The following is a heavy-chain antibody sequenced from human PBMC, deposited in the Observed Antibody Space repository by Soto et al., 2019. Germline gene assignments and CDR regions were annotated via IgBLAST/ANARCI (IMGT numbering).Heavy chain of an antibody. CDR1: GGSINRGGYY. CDR3: GRGAGGNFYFDY. D-gene: IGHD2-21*02. J-gene: IGHJ4*02. V-gene: IGHV4-31*03. Sequence: QVQLQESGPGLGKPSQTLSLTCTVSGGSINRGGYYWTWIRQHPGKGLEWIGSVYYSGSTNYNPSLKSRVTISVDTSKNQFSLKLSSVSAADTAVYYCGRGAGGNFYFDYWGQGTLVTVSS. CDR2: VYYSGST.